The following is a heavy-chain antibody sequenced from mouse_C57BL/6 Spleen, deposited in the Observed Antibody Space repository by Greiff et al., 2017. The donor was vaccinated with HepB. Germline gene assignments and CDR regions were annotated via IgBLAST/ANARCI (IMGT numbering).Heavy chain of an antibody. CDR3: ARGYYGTSPGFDY. V-gene: IGHV1-54*01. J-gene: IGHJ2*01. D-gene: IGHD1-1*01. CDR2: INPGSGGT. CDR1: GYAFTNYL. Sequence: QVQLQQSGAELVRPGTSVKVSCKASGYAFTNYLIEWVKQRPGQGLEWIGVINPGSGGTNYNEKFKGKATLTAYKSSSTAYMQLSSLTSEDSAVYFCARGYYGTSPGFDYWGQGTTLTVSS.